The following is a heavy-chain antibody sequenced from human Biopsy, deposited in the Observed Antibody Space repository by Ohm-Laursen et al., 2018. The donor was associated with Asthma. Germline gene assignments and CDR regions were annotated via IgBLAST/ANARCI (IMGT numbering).Heavy chain of an antibody. D-gene: IGHD3-22*01. Sequence: SLRLSGAAPGLAVSRDYMFWVRQAPGKGLEWVSVIYSGGTSHTADSVRGRFAISRDYSKNTLYLQMHSLRAEDTAVYYCARGDSSNWSHYYFDYWGQGTLVTVSS. CDR3: ARGDSSNWSHYYFDY. V-gene: IGHV3-53*01. CDR1: GLAVSRDY. J-gene: IGHJ4*02. CDR2: IYSGGTS.